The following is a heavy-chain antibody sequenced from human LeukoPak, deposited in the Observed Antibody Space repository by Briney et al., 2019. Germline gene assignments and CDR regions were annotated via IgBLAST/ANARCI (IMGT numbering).Heavy chain of an antibody. J-gene: IGHJ5*02. V-gene: IGHV4-59*01. D-gene: IGHD5-12*01. CDR3: ARDRGYGFDP. CDR2: IYSSGST. Sequence: GSLRLSCAASRFTFSSYWMSWIRQPPGKGLEWIGYIYSSGSTNYNPSLKSRVTISLDTSKNQFSLKLTSVTAADTAVYYCARDRGYGFDPWGQGTLVTVSS. CDR1: RFTFSSYW.